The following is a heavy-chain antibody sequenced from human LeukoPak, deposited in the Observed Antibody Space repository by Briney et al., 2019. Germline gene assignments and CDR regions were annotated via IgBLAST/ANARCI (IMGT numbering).Heavy chain of an antibody. CDR3: AREGVVVPAAMNGFDP. Sequence: PSQTLSLTCTVSGGSISSGGYYWSWIRQPPGKGLEWIGYIYYSGSTYYNPSLKSRVTISVDTSKNQFSLKLSSVTAADTAVYYCAREGVVVPAAMNGFDPWGQGTLVTVSS. J-gene: IGHJ5*02. CDR2: IYYSGST. CDR1: GGSISSGGYY. V-gene: IGHV4-30-4*01. D-gene: IGHD2-2*01.